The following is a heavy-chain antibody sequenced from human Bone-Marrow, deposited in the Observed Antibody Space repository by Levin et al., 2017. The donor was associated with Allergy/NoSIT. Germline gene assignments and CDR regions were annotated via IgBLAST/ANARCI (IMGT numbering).Heavy chain of an antibody. J-gene: IGHJ5*02. Sequence: GASVKVSCKASGYTFTRNYIHWVRRAPGKGLEWMGIINPSSGSISYAQKFQGRVSMTRDTSTNTVYMELSSLRSEDTAIYYCTKVGGNIGDIGDNWFDPWGQGTLVTVSS. D-gene: IGHD5-12*01. V-gene: IGHV1-46*01. CDR3: TKVGGNIGDIGDNWFDP. CDR1: GYTFTRNY. CDR2: INPSSGSI.